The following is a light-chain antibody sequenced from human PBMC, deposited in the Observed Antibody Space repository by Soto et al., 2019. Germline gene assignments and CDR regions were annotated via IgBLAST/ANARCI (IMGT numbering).Light chain of an antibody. CDR3: QQYGSSPIT. Sequence: EIVLTQSPGTLSLSPGESATLLCRASQFVSSRYLAWYQQKPGQAPRLLIYGASIRATGIPDRFSGSGSGTDFTLTFTPLEPEDFAVYFCQQYGSSPITFGQGTRLDIK. V-gene: IGKV3-20*01. CDR1: QFVSSRY. J-gene: IGKJ5*01. CDR2: GAS.